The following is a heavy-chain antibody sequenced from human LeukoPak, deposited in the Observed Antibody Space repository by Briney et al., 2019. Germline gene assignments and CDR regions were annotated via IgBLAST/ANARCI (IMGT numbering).Heavy chain of an antibody. V-gene: IGHV1-3*01. CDR2: INAGNGNT. CDR1: GYTFISYA. D-gene: IGHD5-18*01. CDR3: ARVGYSYGYTYLDY. J-gene: IGHJ4*02. Sequence: GASLKVSCKASGYTFISYAMHWVRQAPGQRLEWMGWINAGNGNTKYSQKFQGRVTITRDTSASTAYMELSSLRSEDTAVYYCARVGYSYGYTYLDYWGQGTLVTVSS.